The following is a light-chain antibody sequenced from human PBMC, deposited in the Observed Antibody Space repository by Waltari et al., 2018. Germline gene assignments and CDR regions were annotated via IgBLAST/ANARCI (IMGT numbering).Light chain of an antibody. V-gene: IGKV3-20*01. CDR1: QSVTTTY. J-gene: IGKJ4*01. Sequence: EIVLTQSPGTLSLSPGERATLSCTASQSVTTTYLAWYQQKVGQAPRLLIYGASNRATGIPDRFSGSGSGTDFTLTISRLEPEDFAVYYCQQYSSSPLTFGGGTKVEIK. CDR3: QQYSSSPLT. CDR2: GAS.